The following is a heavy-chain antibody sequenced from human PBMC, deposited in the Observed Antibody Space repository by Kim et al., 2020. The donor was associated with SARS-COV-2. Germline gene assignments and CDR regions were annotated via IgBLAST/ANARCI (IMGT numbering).Heavy chain of an antibody. V-gene: IGHV4-34*01. J-gene: IGHJ6*02. CDR1: GASFVDYY. CDR2: INDSGGA. CDR3: TRRKFYFGTDV. Sequence: SETLSLTCTVYGASFVDYYWGWIRQTPGKGLEWIGEINDSGGANNPALKSRVTMSLDSSMKRFSLRLTSVTAADTALYYCTRRKFYFGTDVWGPGSTVTVSS.